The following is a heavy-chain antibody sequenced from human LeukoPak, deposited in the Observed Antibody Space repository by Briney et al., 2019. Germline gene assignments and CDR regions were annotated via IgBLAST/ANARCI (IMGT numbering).Heavy chain of an antibody. CDR2: ISGSGSTT. CDR3: AKDSTVSGSCYGMDI. CDR1: GFTFSSYI. V-gene: IGHV3-23*01. J-gene: IGHJ6*02. D-gene: IGHD3-22*01. Sequence: PGGSLRLSCAASGFTFSSYIVTWVRQAPGKGLEWVSSISGSGSTTYFADSVKGRFTISRDNSKNTLYLQMSSLRAEDTAIYYCAKDSTVSGSCYGMDIWGQGTTVTVSS.